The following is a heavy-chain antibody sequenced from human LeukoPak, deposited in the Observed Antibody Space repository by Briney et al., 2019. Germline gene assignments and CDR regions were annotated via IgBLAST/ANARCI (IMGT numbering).Heavy chain of an antibody. CDR2: ISYDGSNK. V-gene: IGHV3-30-3*01. J-gene: IGHJ5*02. D-gene: IGHD3-9*01. CDR3: ASGIRYFDWLFH. Sequence: GRSLRLSCAASGFTFSSYAMRWVRQAPGKGLEWVAVISYDGSNKYYADSVKGRFTISRDNSKNTLYLQMNSLRAEDTAVYYCASGIRYFDWLFHWGQGTLVTVSS. CDR1: GFTFSSYA.